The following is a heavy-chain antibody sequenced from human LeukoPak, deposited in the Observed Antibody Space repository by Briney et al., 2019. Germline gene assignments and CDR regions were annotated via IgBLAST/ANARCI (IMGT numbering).Heavy chain of an antibody. CDR1: GVTFSTYN. D-gene: IGHD3-22*01. CDR3: ARATYYYDSSGYYVGLGFDY. Sequence: GGTLRLSCAVSGVTFSTYNMSWVRHAPGKGGEGVSYISSSRRVIYYAASVKGRFTISRDNAKNSLSLQMNSLRDEDTAVYYCARATYYYDSSGYYVGLGFDYWGQGTLVTVSS. V-gene: IGHV3-48*02. J-gene: IGHJ4*02. CDR2: ISSSRRVI.